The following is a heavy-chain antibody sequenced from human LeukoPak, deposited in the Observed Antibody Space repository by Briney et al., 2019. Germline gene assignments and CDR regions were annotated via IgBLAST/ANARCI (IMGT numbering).Heavy chain of an antibody. CDR3: AKGPYDSSGYVDY. CDR2: ISWDGGST. CDR1: GFTFDDYA. V-gene: IGHV3-43D*04. J-gene: IGHJ4*02. Sequence: GSLRLSCAASGFTFDDYAMHWVRQAPGKGLEWVSLISWDGGSTYYADSVKGRFTISRDNSKNSLYLQMNSLRAEDTALYYCAKGPYDSSGYVDYWGQGTLVTVSS. D-gene: IGHD3-22*01.